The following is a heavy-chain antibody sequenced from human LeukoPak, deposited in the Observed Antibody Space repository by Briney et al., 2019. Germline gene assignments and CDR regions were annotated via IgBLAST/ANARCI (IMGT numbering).Heavy chain of an antibody. J-gene: IGHJ4*02. CDR2: SYYNGNT. CDR1: GYSISSGYY. D-gene: IGHD3-10*01. Sequence: SETLSLTCTVSGYSISSGYYWSWIRQPPGKGLEWIGFSYYNGNTNYNPSLKSRVTISVDMSKNQFSLKLSSVTAADTAVYYCARKTPASITMVRGVIIPTGCYFDYWGRGTLVTVSS. CDR3: ARKTPASITMVRGVIIPTGCYFDY. V-gene: IGHV4-61*01.